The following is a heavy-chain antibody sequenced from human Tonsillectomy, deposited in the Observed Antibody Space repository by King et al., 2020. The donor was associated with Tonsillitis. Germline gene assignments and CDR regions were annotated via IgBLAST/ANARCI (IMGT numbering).Heavy chain of an antibody. D-gene: IGHD2-15*01. CDR2: INPNSGGT. Sequence: VQLVESGAEVKKPGASVKVSCTASGYTFTGYYMHWVRQAPGQGLEWMGWINPNSGGTNYAQKFQGRVTMTRDTSISTAYMELSRLRSDDTAVYYCARGGSWAQIVLGYCSGGSCYSLSYWGQGTLVTVSS. V-gene: IGHV1-2*02. CDR1: GYTFTGYY. CDR3: ARGGSWAQIVLGYCSGGSCYSLSY. J-gene: IGHJ4*02.